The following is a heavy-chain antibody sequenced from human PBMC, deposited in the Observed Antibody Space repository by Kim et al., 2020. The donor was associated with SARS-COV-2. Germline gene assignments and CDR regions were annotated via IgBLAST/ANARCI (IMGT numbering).Heavy chain of an antibody. CDR1: GLTFNNVA. J-gene: IGHJ4*02. CDR2: VSKSGDT. CDR3: AKGWGQY. V-gene: IGHV3-23*01. Sequence: GGSLRLSCAASGLTFNNVAMSWVRQAPGRGLEWVSIVSKSGDTSYADSVKGRFTTSRDKSKNTLYLQMNSLRGEDTAVYYCAKGWGQYWGQGTLVTVSS. D-gene: IGHD3-16*01.